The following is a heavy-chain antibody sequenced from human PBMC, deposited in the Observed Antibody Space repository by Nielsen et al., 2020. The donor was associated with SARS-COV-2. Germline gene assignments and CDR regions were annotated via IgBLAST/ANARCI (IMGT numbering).Heavy chain of an antibody. Sequence: GESLKISCKGSGYSFTSYWIGWVRQMPGKGLEWMGIIYPGDSDTRYSPSFQGQVTISVDKSINTAYLQWSSLKASDIAMYYCARGQQLVNNWFDPWGQGTLVTVSS. J-gene: IGHJ5*02. CDR1: GYSFTSYW. D-gene: IGHD6-13*01. CDR3: ARGQQLVNNWFDP. V-gene: IGHV5-51*01. CDR2: IYPGDSDT.